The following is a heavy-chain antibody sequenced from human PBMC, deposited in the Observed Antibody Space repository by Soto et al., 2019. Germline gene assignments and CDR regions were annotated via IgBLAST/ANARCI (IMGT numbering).Heavy chain of an antibody. CDR2: ISISGTNT. CDR3: AKRGRSLAARPRGPDAFDI. D-gene: IGHD6-6*01. CDR1: GFTFSNYD. V-gene: IGHV3-23*01. J-gene: IGHJ3*02. Sequence: GGSLRLSCAASGFTFSNYDMTWVRQAPGKGLEWVSTISISGTNTYFADSVKGRFTISRDNSKNTLYLQMNSLRAEDTAVYYCAKRGRSLAARPRGPDAFDIWGQGTMVTVSS.